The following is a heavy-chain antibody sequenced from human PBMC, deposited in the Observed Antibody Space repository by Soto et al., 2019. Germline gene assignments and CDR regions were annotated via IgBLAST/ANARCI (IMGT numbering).Heavy chain of an antibody. J-gene: IGHJ6*02. V-gene: IGHV1-69*01. CDR2: IIPIFGTA. D-gene: IGHD5-12*01. CDR1: GGTFSSYA. Sequence: QVQLVQSGAEVKKPGSSVKVSCKASGGTFSSYAISWVRQAPGQGLEWMGGIIPIFGTANYAQKFQGRVTITADESTSTAYMELSRLRSEDTAVYYCARTLVGSSGYPSGGMDVWGQGTTVTVSS. CDR3: ARTLVGSSGYPSGGMDV.